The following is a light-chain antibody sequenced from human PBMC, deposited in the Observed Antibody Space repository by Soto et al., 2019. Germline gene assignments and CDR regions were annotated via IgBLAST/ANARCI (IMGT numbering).Light chain of an antibody. CDR1: SSDVGSYNL. Sequence: QSALTQPASVSGSPGQSITISCTVTSSDVGSYNLVSWYQQHPGKAPKLMIYEVSKRPSRVSNRFSGSKSGNTASLTISGLQAEDEADYYCCSYAGSSTFVVFGGGTKLTVL. V-gene: IGLV2-23*02. CDR2: EVS. J-gene: IGLJ2*01. CDR3: CSYAGSSTFVV.